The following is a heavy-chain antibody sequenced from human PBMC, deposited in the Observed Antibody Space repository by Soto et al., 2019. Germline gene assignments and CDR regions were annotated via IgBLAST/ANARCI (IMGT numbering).Heavy chain of an antibody. J-gene: IGHJ4*02. CDR2: ISGSGGST. CDR3: AKYYYDSSGYARFDY. CDR1: GFTFSSYA. V-gene: IGHV3-23*01. Sequence: PGGSLRLSCAASGFTFSSYAMSWVRQAPGKGLEWLSAISGSGGSTYYADSVKGRFTISRDNSKNTLYLQMNSLRAEDTAVYYCAKYYYDSSGYARFDYWGQGTLVTVSS. D-gene: IGHD3-22*01.